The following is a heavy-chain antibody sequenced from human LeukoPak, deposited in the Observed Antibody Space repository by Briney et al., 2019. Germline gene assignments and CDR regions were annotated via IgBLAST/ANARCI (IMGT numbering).Heavy chain of an antibody. CDR3: AKDEMATTPTYFDY. V-gene: IGHV3-30*02. CDR2: IRYDGSNK. J-gene: IGHJ4*02. Sequence: AGGSLRLSCAASGFTFSSYWMIWVRQAPGKGLEWVAFIRYDGSNKYYADSVKGRFTISRDNSKNTLYLQMNSLRAEDTAVYYCAKDEMATTPTYFDYWGQGTLVTVSS. D-gene: IGHD5-24*01. CDR1: GFTFSSYW.